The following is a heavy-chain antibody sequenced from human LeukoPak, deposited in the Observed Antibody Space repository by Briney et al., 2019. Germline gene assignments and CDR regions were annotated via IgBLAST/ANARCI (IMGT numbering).Heavy chain of an antibody. Sequence: PGGSLRLSSAASGFTFSSYWMHWVRQAPGKGLVWVSRINSDGSSTSYADSVKGRFTISRDNAKNTLYLQMNSLRAEDTAVYYCARRGSAAAGDYWGQGTLVTVSS. V-gene: IGHV3-74*01. J-gene: IGHJ4*02. CDR3: ARRGSAAAGDY. CDR2: INSDGSST. CDR1: GFTFSSYW. D-gene: IGHD6-13*01.